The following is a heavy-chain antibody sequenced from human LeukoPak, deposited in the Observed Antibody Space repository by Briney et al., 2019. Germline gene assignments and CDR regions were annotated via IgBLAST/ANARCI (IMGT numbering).Heavy chain of an antibody. J-gene: IGHJ4*02. CDR1: GYTFTSYY. CDR3: ARSPEGWYLDY. CDR2: INPSGGST. V-gene: IGHV1-46*01. Sequence: ASVKVSCKASGYTFTSYYMHWVRQAPGQGLEWMGIINPSGGSTSYTQKFQGRVTMTRDTSTSTIYMELSSLRSEDTAVYYCARSPEGWYLDYWGQGTLVTVSS. D-gene: IGHD6-19*01.